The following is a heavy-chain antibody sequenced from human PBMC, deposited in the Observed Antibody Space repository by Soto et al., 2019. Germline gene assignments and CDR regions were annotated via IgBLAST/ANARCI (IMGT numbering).Heavy chain of an antibody. CDR1: GGSISSGGYY. D-gene: IGHD4-4*01. CDR2: IYYSGST. CDR3: ARYSNVFLGPYYFDY. V-gene: IGHV4-31*03. J-gene: IGHJ4*02. Sequence: SETLSLTCTVSGGSISSGGYYWSWIRQHPGKGLEWIGYIYYSGSTYYNPSLKSRVTISVDTSKNQFSLKLSSVTAADTAVYYCARYSNVFLGPYYFDYWGQGTLVTVSS.